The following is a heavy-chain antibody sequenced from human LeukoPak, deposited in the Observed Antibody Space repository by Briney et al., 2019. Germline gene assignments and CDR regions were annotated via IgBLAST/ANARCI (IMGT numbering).Heavy chain of an antibody. V-gene: IGHV4-4*07. D-gene: IGHD6-19*01. CDR1: GGSISSYY. CDR3: ARDGSGSGWSYYFDY. J-gene: IGHJ4*02. CDR2: IYTSGST. Sequence: SETLSLTCTVSGGSISSYYWSWIRQPAGKGLEWIGRIYTSGSTNYNPSHKSRVTMSVDTSKNQFSLKLSSVTAADTAVYYCARDGSGSGWSYYFDYWGQGTLVTVSS.